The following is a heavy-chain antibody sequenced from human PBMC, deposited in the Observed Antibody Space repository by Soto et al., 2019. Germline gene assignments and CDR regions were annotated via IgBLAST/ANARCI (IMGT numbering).Heavy chain of an antibody. J-gene: IGHJ6*04. CDR1: GYSISSGYW. CDR3: ARSGDYSMDV. D-gene: IGHD1-26*01. Sequence: QLQLQESDTGLVKPSETLSLSCAVSGYSISSGYWWTWVRQPPGKGLEWIGEMYHSGSTNYNPSLKSRVTISVDKSKNQFSLRLSSVTAADMAVYYCARSGDYSMDVWGKGTTVTVSS. CDR2: MYHSGST. V-gene: IGHV4-4*02.